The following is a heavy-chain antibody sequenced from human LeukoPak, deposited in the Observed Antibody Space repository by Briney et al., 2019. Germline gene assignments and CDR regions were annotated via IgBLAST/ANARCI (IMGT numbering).Heavy chain of an antibody. Sequence: GSLRLSCAASGFTFSDSDIHWVRQASGKGMEWVGRITTKRSNYATAYTASVKGRFTISRHDSENTAYLQMNSLKTEDTALYYCTTYRSGHYWGQGTLVTVSS. D-gene: IGHD6-19*01. J-gene: IGHJ4*02. V-gene: IGHV3-73*01. CDR1: GFTFSDSD. CDR3: TTYRSGHY. CDR2: ITTKRSNYAT.